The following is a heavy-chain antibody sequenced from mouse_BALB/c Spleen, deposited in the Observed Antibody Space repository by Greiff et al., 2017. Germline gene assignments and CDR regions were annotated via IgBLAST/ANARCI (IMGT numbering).Heavy chain of an antibody. CDR2: ISSGGSYT. V-gene: IGHV5-9-4*01. CDR3: ARGDYGRWYFDV. CDR1: GFTFSSYA. Sequence: EVQRVESGGGLVKPGGSLKLSCAASGFTFSSYAMSWVRQSPEKRLEWVAEISSGGSYTYYPDTVTGRFTISRDNAKNTLYLEMSSLRSEDTAMYYCARGDYGRWYFDVWGAGTTVTVSS. D-gene: IGHD1-1*01. J-gene: IGHJ1*01.